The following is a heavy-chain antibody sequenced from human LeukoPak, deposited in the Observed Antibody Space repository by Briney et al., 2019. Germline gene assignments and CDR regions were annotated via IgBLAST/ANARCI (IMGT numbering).Heavy chain of an antibody. Sequence: PGGSLRLSCAASGFTFSSYGMHWVRQAPGKGLEWVAVISYDGSNKYYADSVKGRFTISRDNSKNTLYPQMNSLRAEDTAVYYCAKELRVVAVAGTSPFGYWGQGTLVTVSS. J-gene: IGHJ4*02. CDR3: AKELRVVAVAGTSPFGY. CDR2: ISYDGSNK. CDR1: GFTFSSYG. V-gene: IGHV3-30*18. D-gene: IGHD6-19*01.